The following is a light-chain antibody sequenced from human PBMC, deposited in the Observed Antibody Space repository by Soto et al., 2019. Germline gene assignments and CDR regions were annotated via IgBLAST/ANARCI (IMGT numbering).Light chain of an antibody. V-gene: IGLV2-18*02. CDR2: DVS. J-gene: IGLJ1*01. Sequence: QSVLTRAPYVSGSPGQCVTITCTGTSSDVGSYNRVSRYQQPPGTAPKLMIYDVSNRPSGVPDRFSGSKSGNAASLIITGLQTEDEADYYFSSYTRNSTYVFRTGTKVTVL. CDR3: SSYTRNSTYV. CDR1: SSDVGSYNR.